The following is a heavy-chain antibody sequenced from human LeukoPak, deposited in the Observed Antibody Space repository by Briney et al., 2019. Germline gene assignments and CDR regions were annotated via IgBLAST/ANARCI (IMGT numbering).Heavy chain of an antibody. CDR3: ARLGRNCSSSSCFVYFDY. Sequence: SETLSLTCTVSGGSISSGDYYWSWIRQPPGKGLEWIGYIYYSGNTYYNPSLKSRVTIFVDTSKNQFSLKLSSVTAADTAVYYCARLGRNCSSSSCFVYFDYWGQGTLVTVSS. J-gene: IGHJ4*02. CDR2: IYYSGNT. D-gene: IGHD2-2*01. CDR1: GGSISSGDYY. V-gene: IGHV4-30-4*01.